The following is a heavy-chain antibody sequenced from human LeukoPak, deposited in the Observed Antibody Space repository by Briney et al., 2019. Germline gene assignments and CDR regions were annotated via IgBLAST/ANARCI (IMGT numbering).Heavy chain of an antibody. CDR2: ISYDGSNK. V-gene: IGHV3-30*03. Sequence: GGSLRLSCAASGFTFSSYGMHWVRQAPGKGLEWVAVISYDGSNKYYADSVKGRFTISRDNSKNTLYLQMNSLRAEDTAVYYCARGRGIQLWLLLIDHWGQGTLVTVSS. J-gene: IGHJ4*02. CDR3: ARGRGIQLWLLLIDH. CDR1: GFTFSSYG. D-gene: IGHD5-18*01.